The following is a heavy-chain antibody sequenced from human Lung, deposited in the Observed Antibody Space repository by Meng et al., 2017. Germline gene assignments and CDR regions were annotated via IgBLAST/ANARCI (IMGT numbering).Heavy chain of an antibody. J-gene: IGHJ4*02. CDR3: AKEIRPNDY. Sequence: EVNLLGSGGGLVQPGGSLRLACAVSGFTFSNSAMSWVRQAPGKGLEWVSFIDISGETTRYADSVKGRFTVSRDNSKSTLHLQMNSLRVEDTAVYYCAKEIRPNDYWGQGTLVTVSS. CDR2: IDISGETT. CDR1: GFTFSNSA. V-gene: IGHV3-23*01.